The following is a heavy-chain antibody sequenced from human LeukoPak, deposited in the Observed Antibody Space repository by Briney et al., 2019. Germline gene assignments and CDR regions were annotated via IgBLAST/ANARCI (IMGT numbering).Heavy chain of an antibody. D-gene: IGHD3-22*01. V-gene: IGHV1-69*05. CDR3: ARDYYDSSGYYL. CDR1: GGTFSSYA. J-gene: IGHJ4*02. CDR2: IIPIFGTA. Sequence: ASVEVSCKASGGTFSSYAISWVRQAPGQGLEWMGRIIPIFGTANYAQEFQGRVTITTDESTSTAYMELSSLRSEDTAVYYCARDYYDSSGYYLWGQGTLVTVSS.